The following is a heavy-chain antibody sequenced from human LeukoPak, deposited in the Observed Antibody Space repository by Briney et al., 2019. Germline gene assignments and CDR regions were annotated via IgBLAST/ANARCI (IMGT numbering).Heavy chain of an antibody. CDR2: ISYDGSNK. CDR3: ARESGNHYFDY. J-gene: IGHJ4*02. Sequence: GGSLRLSCAASGFTFSSYAMHWVRQAPGKGLEWVPVISYDGSNKYYADSVKGRFTISRDNSKNTLYLQMNSLRAEDTAVYYCARESGNHYFDYWGQGTLVTVSS. CDR1: GFTFSSYA. D-gene: IGHD1-26*01. V-gene: IGHV3-30-3*01.